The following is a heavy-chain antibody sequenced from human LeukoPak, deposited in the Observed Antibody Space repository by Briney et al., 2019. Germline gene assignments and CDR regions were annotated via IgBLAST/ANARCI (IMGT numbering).Heavy chain of an antibody. J-gene: IGHJ4*02. CDR3: ARAWTTVTAYFDC. V-gene: IGHV1-18*01. D-gene: IGHD4-17*01. CDR1: GYTFSSYG. Sequence: HWASVKVSCKASGYTFSSYGISWVRQAPGQGLEWMGWISAYNGNTNYAQKLQGRVTMTTDTSTSTAYMELRSLRSDDTAVYYCARAWTTVTAYFDCWGQGTLVTVSS. CDR2: ISAYNGNT.